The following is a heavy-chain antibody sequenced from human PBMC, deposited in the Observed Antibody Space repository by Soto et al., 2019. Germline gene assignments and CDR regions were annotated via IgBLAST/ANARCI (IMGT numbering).Heavy chain of an antibody. CDR1: GFTFSSYS. CDR2: ISSNSGTI. CDR3: ARGDGDGYNFFVY. Sequence: GESLKISCAASGFTFSSYSMNWVRQAPGKGLEWVSYISSNSGTIYYADSMKGRFTVSRDNAKNSLYLQMNSLRDEDTAVYYCARGDGDGYNFFVYWGQGTLVTVSS. D-gene: IGHD5-12*01. V-gene: IGHV3-48*02. J-gene: IGHJ4*02.